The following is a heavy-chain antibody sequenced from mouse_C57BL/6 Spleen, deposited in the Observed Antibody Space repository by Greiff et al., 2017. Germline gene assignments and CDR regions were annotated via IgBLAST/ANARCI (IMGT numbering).Heavy chain of an antibody. V-gene: IGHV5-17*01. CDR1: GFTFSDYG. Sequence: EVKLMESGGGLVKPGGSLKLSCAASGFTFSDYGMHWVRQAPEKGLEWVAYISSGSSTIYYADTVKGRFTISRDNAKNTLFLQMTSMRSEDTAMYYCASLITTGGSVYYYAMDYWCQGPSVPFSS. D-gene: IGHD1-1*01. CDR3: ASLITTGGSVYYYAMDY. J-gene: IGHJ4*01. CDR2: ISSGSSTI.